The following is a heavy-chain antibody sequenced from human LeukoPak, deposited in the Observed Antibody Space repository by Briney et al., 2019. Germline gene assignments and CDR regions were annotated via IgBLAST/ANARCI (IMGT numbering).Heavy chain of an antibody. CDR3: ASVHTAMVTFDY. CDR2: IYHSGST. CDR1: GGSTSSSTW. D-gene: IGHD5-18*01. J-gene: IGHJ4*02. V-gene: IGHV4-4*02. Sequence: SGTLSLTCAVSGGSTSSSTWWSWVRQPPGRGLEWIGEIYHSGSTNYNPSLKSRLTISVDKSKNQFSLKLSSVTAADTAVYYCASVHTAMVTFDYWGQGTLVTVSS.